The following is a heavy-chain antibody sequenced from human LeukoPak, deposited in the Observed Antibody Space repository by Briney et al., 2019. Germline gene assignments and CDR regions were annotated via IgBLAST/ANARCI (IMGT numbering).Heavy chain of an antibody. J-gene: IGHJ4*02. CDR3: AREDYDILTGYYFFDY. Sequence: ASVKVSCKASGYTFSSYGISWVRQAPGQGLEWMGWISAYNGNTNYAQKLQGRVTMTTDTSTSTAYMELRSLRFDDTAVYYCAREDYDILTGYYFFDYWGQGTLVTVSS. CDR1: GYTFSSYG. CDR2: ISAYNGNT. V-gene: IGHV1-18*04. D-gene: IGHD3-9*01.